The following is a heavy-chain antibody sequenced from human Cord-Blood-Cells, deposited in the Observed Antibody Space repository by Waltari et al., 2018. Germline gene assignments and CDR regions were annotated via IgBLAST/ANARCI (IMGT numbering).Heavy chain of an antibody. D-gene: IGHD7-27*01. J-gene: IGHJ3*02. CDR2: KKQDRSAK. CDR1: GFTISSDL. V-gene: IGHV3-7*01. Sequence: EVQLVESGGGLVQPEGSLRLSCAASGFTISSDLMSRVRQAPCRGLGWVDKKKQDRSAKFYGDSVKCRFTSCRDKVKNSLYLQMNSMRAEDTAVYYCARINNWGPSAAFYIWGQGTMVTVSA. CDR3: ARINNWGPSAAFYI.